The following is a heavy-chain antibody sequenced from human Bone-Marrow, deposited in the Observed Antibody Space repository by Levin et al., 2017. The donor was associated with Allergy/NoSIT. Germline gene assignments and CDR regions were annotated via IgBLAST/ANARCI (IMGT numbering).Heavy chain of an antibody. V-gene: IGHV5-10-1*01. Sequence: GESLKISCKVSGYTIDTHWISWVRQLPGNGLEWMGRIDPRNSQTNYSPSLQGHVTMSVDKSISTAFLEWSSLKASDTATYFCARLGHTGSGYGVDVWGQGTTVTVSS. CDR2: IDPRNSQT. J-gene: IGHJ6*02. D-gene: IGHD1-1*01. CDR3: ARLGHTGSGYGVDV. CDR1: GYTIDTHW.